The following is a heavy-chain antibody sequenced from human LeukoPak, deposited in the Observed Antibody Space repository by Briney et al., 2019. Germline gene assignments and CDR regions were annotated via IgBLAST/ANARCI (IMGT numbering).Heavy chain of an antibody. J-gene: IGHJ4*02. CDR1: GFTFSSYT. Sequence: GGSLRLSCAASGFTFSSYTMNWVRQAPGKGLEWVSYISSSSTIYYADSVKGRFTISRDNAKNSLYLQMNSLRAEDTAVYYCARGIIFDYWGQGTLVTVSS. CDR2: ISSSSTI. CDR3: ARGIIFDY. V-gene: IGHV3-48*01.